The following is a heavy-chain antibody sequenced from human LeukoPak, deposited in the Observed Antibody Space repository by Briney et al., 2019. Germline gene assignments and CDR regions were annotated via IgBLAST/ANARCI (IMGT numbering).Heavy chain of an antibody. D-gene: IGHD4-17*01. CDR3: ATVGYDYGDYMGDY. CDR1: GYTHTELS. J-gene: IGHJ4*02. CDR2: FDPEDGET. V-gene: IGHV1-24*01. Sequence: ASVKVSCKVSGYTHTELSMHWVRQAPGKGLEWMGGFDPEDGETIYAQKFQGRVTMTEDTSTDTAYMELSSLRSEDTAVYYCATVGYDYGDYMGDYWGQGTLVTVSS.